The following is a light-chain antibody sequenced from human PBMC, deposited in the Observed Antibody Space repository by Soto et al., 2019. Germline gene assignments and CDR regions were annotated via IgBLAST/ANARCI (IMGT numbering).Light chain of an antibody. CDR1: QSISSSY. V-gene: IGKV3-20*01. J-gene: IGKJ2*01. Sequence: EIVLTQSPGTLSLSPGERATLSCRASQSISSSYVAWYQQKPGQAPRLLIYGASSRATGIPDRFSGSGSGTDFTLTINNLEPEDFAVYFCQQYGESPRTFGQGTKVEIK. CDR3: QQYGESPRT. CDR2: GAS.